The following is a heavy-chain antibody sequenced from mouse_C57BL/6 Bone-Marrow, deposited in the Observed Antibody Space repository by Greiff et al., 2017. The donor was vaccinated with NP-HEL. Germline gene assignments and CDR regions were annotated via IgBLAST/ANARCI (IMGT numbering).Heavy chain of an antibody. CDR3: ARALSLLRYFDY. CDR1: GYTFTSYW. D-gene: IGHD1-2*01. V-gene: IGHV1-64*01. Sequence: VQLQQPGAELVKPGASVKLSCKASGYTFTSYWMHWVKQRPGQGLEWIGMIHPNSGSTNYNEKFKSKATLTVDKSSSTAYMQLSSLTSEDSAVYYCARALSLLRYFDYWGQGTTLTVSS. J-gene: IGHJ2*01. CDR2: IHPNSGST.